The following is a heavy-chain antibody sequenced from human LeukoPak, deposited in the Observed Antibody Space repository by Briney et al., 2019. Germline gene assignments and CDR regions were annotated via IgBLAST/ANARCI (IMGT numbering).Heavy chain of an antibody. CDR1: GFTFSSYG. J-gene: IGHJ4*02. CDR3: AKEEMATIMLAY. Sequence: GGSLRLSCAASGFTFSSYGMHWVRQAPGKGLEWVAVISYDGSNKYYADSVKGRFTISRDNSKNTLYLQMNSLRAKDTAVYYCAKEEMATIMLAYWGQGALVTVSS. V-gene: IGHV3-30*18. CDR2: ISYDGSNK. D-gene: IGHD5-12*01.